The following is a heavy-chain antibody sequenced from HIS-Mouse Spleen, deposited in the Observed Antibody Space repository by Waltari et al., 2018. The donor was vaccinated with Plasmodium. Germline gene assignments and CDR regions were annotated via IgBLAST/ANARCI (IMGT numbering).Heavy chain of an antibody. J-gene: IGHJ4*02. CDR3: ARDRITGTSYFDY. D-gene: IGHD1-7*01. V-gene: IGHV4-39*07. CDR1: GGSISSRIYY. CDR2: IYYVGST. Sequence: QLQLQESGPGLVKPSETLSLTCTVSGGSISSRIYYWGWIRQTPGTGLVWIGSIYYVGSTYYNPSLKSRVTISVDTSKNQFSLKLSSVTAADTAVYYCARDRITGTSYFDYWGQGTLVTVSS.